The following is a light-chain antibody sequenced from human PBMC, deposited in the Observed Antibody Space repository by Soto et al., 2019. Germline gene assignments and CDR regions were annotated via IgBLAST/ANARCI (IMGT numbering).Light chain of an antibody. J-gene: IGKJ1*01. CDR2: GAS. CDR1: QSVSSNY. Sequence: IVLTQSPGTLSLSPGERATLSCWASQSVSSNYLAWYQQKPGQAPRLLIYGASSRATGISDRFSGSGSGTDFTLTISRVEPEDFAVYYCQHYGSSPRGTFGQGTKVEI. CDR3: QHYGSSPRGT. V-gene: IGKV3-20*01.